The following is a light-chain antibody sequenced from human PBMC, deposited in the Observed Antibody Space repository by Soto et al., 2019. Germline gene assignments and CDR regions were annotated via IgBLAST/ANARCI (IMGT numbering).Light chain of an antibody. CDR1: SSDVGGYKF. V-gene: IGLV2-14*01. J-gene: IGLJ3*02. CDR3: LSYTSANTRV. Sequence: QSALTQPASVSASPGQSITISCTGTSSDVGGYKFVSWYQHHPGKAPTLMIYEVNNRPSGVSNRFSGSKSGNTASLTISGLTPEDEADYYCLSYTSANTRVFGGGTKLTVL. CDR2: EVN.